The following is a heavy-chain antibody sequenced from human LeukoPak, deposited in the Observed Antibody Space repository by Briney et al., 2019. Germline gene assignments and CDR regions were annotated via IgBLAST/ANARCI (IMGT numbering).Heavy chain of an antibody. CDR2: MSGSGDST. Sequence: GGSLRLSCAASGFIFSSYAMSWVRQAPGKGLEWVSVMSGSGDSTHYADSVKGRFTISRDNSKNTLCLQMNSLRAEDTAVYYCAKGNKEANSWISRIDYWGQGTLVTVSS. CDR1: GFIFSSYA. D-gene: IGHD6-13*01. V-gene: IGHV3-23*01. J-gene: IGHJ4*02. CDR3: AKGNKEANSWISRIDY.